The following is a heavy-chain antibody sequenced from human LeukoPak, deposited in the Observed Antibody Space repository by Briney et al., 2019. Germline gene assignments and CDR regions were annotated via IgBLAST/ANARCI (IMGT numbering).Heavy chain of an antibody. CDR3: AKRSHPFDY. Sequence: SVTLSFSAAAYTFLCHINYVRGLAPGKGLEWMGWISAYNGNTHYVQKLQGRVTMTTDTSTITTYMELRSLRSDDTAVYSCAKRSHPFDYRGQGTLVTVSS. CDR1: AYTFLCH. V-gene: IGHV1-18*04. J-gene: IGHJ4*02. CDR2: ISAYNGNT. D-gene: IGHD5-24*01.